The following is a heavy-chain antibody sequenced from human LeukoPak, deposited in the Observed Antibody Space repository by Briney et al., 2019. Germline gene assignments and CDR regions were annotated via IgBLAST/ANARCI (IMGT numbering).Heavy chain of an antibody. CDR3: AKGHYYGSGNFYNY. Sequence: GGSLRLSCAASGFPFSSYAMSWVRQAPGKGLEWVSAISGSGGSTYYTDSVKGRFTISRDNSKNTLYLQMNSLRAEDTAVYYCAKGHYYGSGNFYNYWGQGTLVTVSS. CDR1: GFPFSSYA. V-gene: IGHV3-23*01. CDR2: ISGSGGST. D-gene: IGHD3-10*01. J-gene: IGHJ4*02.